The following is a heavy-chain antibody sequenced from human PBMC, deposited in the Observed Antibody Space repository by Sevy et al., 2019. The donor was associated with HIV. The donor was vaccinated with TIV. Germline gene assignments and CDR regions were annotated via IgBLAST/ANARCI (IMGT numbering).Heavy chain of an antibody. J-gene: IGHJ4*02. CDR2: FSFGCGKI. Sequence: GGSLRLSCAASGFTFSNYAMSWVRQAPGKGLEWVSTFSFGCGKINYADSVKGWFTISRDNSKNTLYLQMNSLRAEDTALYYSARDGCSKPHDYWGQGTLVTVSS. CDR3: ARDGCSKPHDY. V-gene: IGHV3-23*01. CDR1: GFTFSNYA. D-gene: IGHD2-2*01.